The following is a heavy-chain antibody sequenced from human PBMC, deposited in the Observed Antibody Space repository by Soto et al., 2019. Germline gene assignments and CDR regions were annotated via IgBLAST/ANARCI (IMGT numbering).Heavy chain of an antibody. J-gene: IGHJ4*02. Sequence: GGSLRLSCAASGFTFSSYWMSWVRQAPGKGREWVANIKQDGSEKYYVDSVKGRFTISRDNAKNSLYLQMNSLRAEDTAIYYCAKKVNSGSGSQYFDYWGQGTLVTVSS. D-gene: IGHD3-10*01. CDR2: IKQDGSEK. CDR1: GFTFSSYW. CDR3: AKKVNSGSGSQYFDY. V-gene: IGHV3-7*03.